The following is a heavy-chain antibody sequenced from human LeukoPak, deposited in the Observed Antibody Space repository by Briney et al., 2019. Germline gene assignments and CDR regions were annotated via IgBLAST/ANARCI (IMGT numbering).Heavy chain of an antibody. D-gene: IGHD1-26*01. J-gene: IGHJ4*02. CDR3: AREIHSGSYPLLFDY. CDR1: GGTFSSYA. CDR2: IIPIFGTA. Sequence: SVKVSCKASGGTFSSYAISWVRQAPGQGLEWMGGIIPIFGTANYAQKFQGRVTITTDESTSTAYMELSSLRSEDTAVYYCAREIHSGSYPLLFDYWGQGTLVTVSS. V-gene: IGHV1-69*05.